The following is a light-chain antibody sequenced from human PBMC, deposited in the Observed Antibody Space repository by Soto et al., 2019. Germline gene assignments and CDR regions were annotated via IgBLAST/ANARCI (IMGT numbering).Light chain of an antibody. CDR3: QQFNSYPIT. CDR2: KAS. CDR1: QGISSY. Sequence: DIQRTQSPSSLSASVVDIVTITCRASQGISSYLAWYQQKPGKAPKLLIYKASTLKSGVPSRFRGSGSGTEFTLTISGLQPDDFETYYCQQFNSYPITFGQGTRLEIK. J-gene: IGKJ5*01. V-gene: IGKV1-9*01.